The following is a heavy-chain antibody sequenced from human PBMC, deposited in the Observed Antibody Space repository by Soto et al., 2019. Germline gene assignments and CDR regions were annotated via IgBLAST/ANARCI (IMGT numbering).Heavy chain of an antibody. J-gene: IGHJ4*02. CDR1: GGTFSSYT. D-gene: IGHD1-7*01. V-gene: IGHV1-69*02. CDR2: IIPILGIA. CDR3: YLPFRAGTTQNQNFYLLDY. Sequence: SVKVSCKASGGTFSSYTISWVRQAPGQGLEWMGRIIPILGIANYAQKFQGRVTITADKSTSTAYMELSSLRSEDTAVYYCYLPFRAGTTQNQNFYLLDYWGQGTLVTVSS.